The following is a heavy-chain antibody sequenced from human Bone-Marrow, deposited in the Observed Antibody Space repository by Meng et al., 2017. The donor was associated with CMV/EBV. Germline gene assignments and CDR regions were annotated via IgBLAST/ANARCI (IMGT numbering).Heavy chain of an antibody. J-gene: IGHJ4*02. CDR1: GFTFSSYG. CDR2: IRYDGKNT. Sequence: GGSLRLSCAASGFTFSSYGMHWVRQAPGKGLEWVAFIRYDGKNTNYADSVEGRFTISRDNSKNTLYLQMNSLRAEDTAVYYCAKELILYSSSSRADYWGQGTLVTVSS. V-gene: IGHV3-30*02. D-gene: IGHD6-6*01. CDR3: AKELILYSSSSRADY.